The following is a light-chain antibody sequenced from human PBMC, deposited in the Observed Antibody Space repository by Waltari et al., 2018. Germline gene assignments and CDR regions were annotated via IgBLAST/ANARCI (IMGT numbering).Light chain of an antibody. CDR2: EGS. CDR3: CSYAGRSTWV. J-gene: IGLJ3*02. Sequence: QSALTQTDSVSVSPGQSITISCAGTSSDVGGYHFLSRYQHHPGKAPKLMIYEGSKRPSGVSNRFSGSKSGNTASLTISWLQAEDEADYYCCSYAGRSTWVFGGGTKLTVL. V-gene: IGLV2-23*01. CDR1: SSDVGGYHF.